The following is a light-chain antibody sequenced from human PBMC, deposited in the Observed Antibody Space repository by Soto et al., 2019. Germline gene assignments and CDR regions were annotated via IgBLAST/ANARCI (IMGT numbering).Light chain of an antibody. CDR1: QILLYNNTYNY. CDR2: FGS. CDR3: MQALQSLT. Sequence: EIVMTQSPLTLPATPGEPASISCMSSQILLYNNTYNYLDWYVQKPGQSPQLLIYFGSNRAPGVPDRFSGSGSGTDFTLKINRVEAEDVGTYYCMQALQSLTFGQGTRLEIK. V-gene: IGKV2-28*01. J-gene: IGKJ5*01.